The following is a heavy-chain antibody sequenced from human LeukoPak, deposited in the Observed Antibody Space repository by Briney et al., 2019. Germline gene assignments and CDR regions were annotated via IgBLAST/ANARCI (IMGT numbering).Heavy chain of an antibody. D-gene: IGHD1-1*01. Sequence: SETLSLTCTVSGGSISIYYWNWIRQPPGKGLEWIGYIYNSGSTSYNPSLKSRVTMSVDMSKSQFSLKLSSVTAADTAVYYCAKWHEGQLAFDSWGQGTLVTVPS. CDR2: IYNSGST. J-gene: IGHJ4*02. V-gene: IGHV4-59*01. CDR1: GGSISIYY. CDR3: AKWHEGQLAFDS.